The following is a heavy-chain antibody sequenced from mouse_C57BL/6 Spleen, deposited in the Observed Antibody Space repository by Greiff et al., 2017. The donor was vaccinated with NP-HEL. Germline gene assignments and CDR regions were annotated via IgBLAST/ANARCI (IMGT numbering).Heavy chain of an antibody. CDR1: GYAFSSYW. CDR3: ASQGITTGAWFAY. D-gene: IGHD1-1*01. V-gene: IGHV1-80*01. J-gene: IGHJ3*01. Sequence: QVQLQQSGAELVKPGASVKISCKASGYAFSSYWMNWVKQRPGKGLEWIGQIYPGDGDTNYNGKFKGKATLTADKSSSTAYMQLSSLTSEDSAVYFCASQGITTGAWFAYWGQGTLVTVSA. CDR2: IYPGDGDT.